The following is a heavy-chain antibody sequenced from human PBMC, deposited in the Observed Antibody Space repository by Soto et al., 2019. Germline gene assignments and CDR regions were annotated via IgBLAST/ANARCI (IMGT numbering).Heavy chain of an antibody. CDR1: GGSFTGDY. CDR3: ARDLPPYGGRRSPPTEAFED. CDR2: VFGNGAGTP. J-gene: IGHJ4*02. D-gene: IGHD2-15*01. Sequence: QVQLQESGPGLVRSSETLSLTCSVSGGSFTGDYWSWIRQPAGKGLQWIGRVFGNGAGTPIYNSLLKSRARMSADPSKRQFSLTLTSVTAADTAVYYCARDLPPYGGRRSPPTEAFEDWGQGIMVTVSS. V-gene: IGHV4-4*07.